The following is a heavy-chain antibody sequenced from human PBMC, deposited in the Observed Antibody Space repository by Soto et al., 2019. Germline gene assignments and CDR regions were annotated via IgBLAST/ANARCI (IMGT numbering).Heavy chain of an antibody. V-gene: IGHV4-39*01. CDR2: IYYSGST. Sequence: SETLSLTCTVSGGSISSSSYYWGWIRQPPGKGLEWIGSIYYSGSTYYNPSLKSRVTISVDTSKNQFSLKLSSVTAADTAVYYCARQYYDFWSGYYTNYYYYYYMDVWGKGTTVTVSS. J-gene: IGHJ6*03. CDR1: GGSISSSSYY. CDR3: ARQYYDFWSGYYTNYYYYYYMDV. D-gene: IGHD3-3*01.